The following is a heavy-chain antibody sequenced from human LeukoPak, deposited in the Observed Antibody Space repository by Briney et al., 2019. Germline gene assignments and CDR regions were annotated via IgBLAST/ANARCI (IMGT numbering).Heavy chain of an antibody. CDR3: ARDNSIADQGWWFDP. CDR1: GYTFTNHY. D-gene: IGHD1-1*01. CDR2: INPSGRST. J-gene: IGHJ5*02. V-gene: IGHV1-46*01. Sequence: ASVKVSCKASGYTFTNHYMHWVRQAPGQGLEWVGLINPSGRSTLYAEKFRGRIIMKRDLSTATDYMELSSLRSEDTAVYYCARDNSIADQGWWFDPWGQGTLVTVSS.